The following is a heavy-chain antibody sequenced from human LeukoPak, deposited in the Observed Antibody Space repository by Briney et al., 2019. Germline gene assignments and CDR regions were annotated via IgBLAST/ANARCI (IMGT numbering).Heavy chain of an antibody. CDR2: FDPEDGET. D-gene: IGHD2-2*01. Sequence: ASVKVSCKVSGYTLTELSMHWERQAPGKGLEWMGGFDPEDGETIYAQKFQGRVTMTEDTSTDTAYMELSSLRSEDTAVYYCATSPRIVVVPAAMIRWFDPWGQGTLVTVSS. CDR1: GYTLTELS. J-gene: IGHJ5*02. CDR3: ATSPRIVVVPAAMIRWFDP. V-gene: IGHV1-24*01.